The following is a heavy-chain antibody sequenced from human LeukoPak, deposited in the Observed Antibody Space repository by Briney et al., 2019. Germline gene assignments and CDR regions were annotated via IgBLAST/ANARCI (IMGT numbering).Heavy chain of an antibody. CDR1: GFTICDYA. D-gene: IGHD5-18*01. J-gene: IGHJ4*02. Sequence: GGSLRLSCAASGFTICDYAMSWVRQAPGKGLEWVGFIRSKAYGGTTEYAESVKGRFIISRDESNSIGYLQMNSLKTEDTAVYYCTPDTPMVGGPLDYWGQGTLVTVSS. CDR3: TPDTPMVGGPLDY. V-gene: IGHV3-49*04. CDR2: IRSKAYGGTT.